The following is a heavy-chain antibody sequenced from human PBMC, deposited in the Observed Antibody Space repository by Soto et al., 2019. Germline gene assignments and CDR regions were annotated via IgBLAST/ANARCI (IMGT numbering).Heavy chain of an antibody. V-gene: IGHV1-3*01. CDR1: GYTFNAYA. J-gene: IGHJ5*02. D-gene: IGHD2-15*01. Sequence: QVQLVQSGTEVKKPGASVRISCKASGYTFNAYAIYWVRQAPGQSLEWMGWVNAGLGNTEYAQKFQGRVTFTRDTSANTAYMDLTSLTSEDTAVYYCARGGYCSGGRCYIWFDPWGQGTLVTVSS. CDR3: ARGGYCSGGRCYIWFDP. CDR2: VNAGLGNT.